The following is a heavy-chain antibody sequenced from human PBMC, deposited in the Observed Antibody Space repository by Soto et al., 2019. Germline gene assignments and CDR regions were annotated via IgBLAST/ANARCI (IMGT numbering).Heavy chain of an antibody. CDR3: TRDLNGGNPFDY. CDR2: INPGTGYT. J-gene: IGHJ4*02. CDR1: GYTLPNYS. V-gene: IGHV1-3*01. D-gene: IGHD2-8*01. Sequence: QVQFVQSGAEVKKPGASVRLSCKPSGYTLPNYSIQWVRQAAGQGLQWLGWINPGTGYTVSSQRFQGRLTLTMDNSATTLYMDLTSLTSEDTAVYFCTRDLNGGNPFDYWGQGTLVTVSS.